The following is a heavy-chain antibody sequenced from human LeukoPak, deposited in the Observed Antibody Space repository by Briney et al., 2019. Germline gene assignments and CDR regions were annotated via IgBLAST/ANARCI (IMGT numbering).Heavy chain of an antibody. J-gene: IGHJ6*02. D-gene: IGHD7-27*01. CDR3: AREGADWGGNFYAMDV. CDR2: IFYRGTT. V-gene: IGHV4-30-4*01. Sequence: SETLSLACTVSGDSIKSDEYHWSWIRQPPGEGLEWIGYIFYRGTTYYNPSLMSRVTISLDTSKNQFSLKLSSVTAADTAVYYCAREGADWGGNFYAMDVWAQGTTVTVSS. CDR1: GDSIKSDEYH.